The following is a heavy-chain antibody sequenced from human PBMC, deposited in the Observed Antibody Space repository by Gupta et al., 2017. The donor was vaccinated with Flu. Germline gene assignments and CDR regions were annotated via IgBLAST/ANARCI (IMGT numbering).Heavy chain of an antibody. CDR2: ISGSGGRT. J-gene: IGHJ4*02. D-gene: IGHD6-19*01. V-gene: IGHV3-23*01. CDR1: GFTFSRYA. Sequence: EVQLLESGGGLVQPGGSLRLSCAASGFTFSRYAMSWVRQAPGKGLEGVSAISGSGGRTYYADAVKGRFTISRDNSKNTLYLQMKRMRAEETAVYYCAKGTNGYRSGWSGYGCQGTLVTVFS. CDR3: AKGTNGYRSGWSGY.